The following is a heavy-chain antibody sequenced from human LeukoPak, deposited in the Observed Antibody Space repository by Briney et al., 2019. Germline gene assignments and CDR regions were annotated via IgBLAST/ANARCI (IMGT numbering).Heavy chain of an antibody. Sequence: GGSLRLSCAASGFTMNNYGMNWIRQAPGKGLEWVASISNDGLNTYYTDSVKGRFTISRDDSKNTLSLQMTSLRPEDTALYYCAKSTGWYSSSWYSTYWGQGTLVTVSS. V-gene: IGHV3-30*18. J-gene: IGHJ4*02. CDR1: GFTMNNYG. D-gene: IGHD6-13*01. CDR2: ISNDGLNT. CDR3: AKSTGWYSSSWYSTY.